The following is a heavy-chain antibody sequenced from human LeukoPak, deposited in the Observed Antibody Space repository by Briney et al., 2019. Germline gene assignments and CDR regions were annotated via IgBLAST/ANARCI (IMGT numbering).Heavy chain of an antibody. D-gene: IGHD3-10*01. V-gene: IGHV4-59*01. CDR1: GGSISRYY. CDR2: IYYSGST. J-gene: IGHJ4*02. CDR3: ARGRSTGNFDY. Sequence: PSETLSLTCTVSGGSISRYYWSWIRQPPGKGLEWIGYIYYSGSTNYNPSLKSRVTISVDTSKNKFSLKLSSVTAAGTAVYYCARGRSTGNFDYWGQGTLVTVSS.